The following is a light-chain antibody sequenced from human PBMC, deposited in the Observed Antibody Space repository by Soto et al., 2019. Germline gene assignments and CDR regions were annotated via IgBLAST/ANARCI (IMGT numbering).Light chain of an antibody. Sequence: QSVLTLPPSVSGAPGQRVTISCTGGSSNIGAGYDVHWYQPLPGTAPKLLIYGNSNRPSGVPDRFSGSKSGTSASLAITGLQAEDEADYYCQSYDSSLSGWVFGGGTKLTVL. CDR1: SSNIGAGYD. V-gene: IGLV1-40*01. J-gene: IGLJ3*02. CDR2: GNS. CDR3: QSYDSSLSGWV.